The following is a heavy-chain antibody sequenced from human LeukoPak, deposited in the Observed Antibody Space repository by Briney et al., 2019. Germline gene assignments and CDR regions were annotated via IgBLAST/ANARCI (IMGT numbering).Heavy chain of an antibody. D-gene: IGHD3-3*01. Sequence: GGSLRLSCAASGFTFSSYAMSWVRQAPGKGLEWVSAISGSGGSTYYADSVKGRFTISRDNSKNTLYLQMNSLRAEDTAVYYCATDSLDYDFWTSFRYWGQGTLVTVSS. J-gene: IGHJ4*02. CDR3: ATDSLDYDFWTSFRY. CDR2: ISGSGGST. CDR1: GFTFSSYA. V-gene: IGHV3-23*01.